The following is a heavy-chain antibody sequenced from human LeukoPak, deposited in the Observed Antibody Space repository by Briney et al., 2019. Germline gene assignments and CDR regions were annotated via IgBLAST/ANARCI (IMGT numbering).Heavy chain of an antibody. CDR3: ATLSPKKVGATTNY. V-gene: IGHV4-59*01. D-gene: IGHD1-26*01. Sequence: PSETLSLTCAVYGGSFSGYYWSWIRQPPGKGLEWIGYIYYSGSTNYNPSLKSRVTISVDTSKNQFSLKLSSVTAADTAVYYCATLSPKKVGATTNYWGQGTLVTVSS. J-gene: IGHJ4*02. CDR1: GGSFSGYY. CDR2: IYYSGST.